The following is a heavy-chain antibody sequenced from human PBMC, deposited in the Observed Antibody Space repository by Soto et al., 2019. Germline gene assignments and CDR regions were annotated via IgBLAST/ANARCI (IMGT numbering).Heavy chain of an antibody. CDR3: ARVDYDSTYGFCYYGLDV. Sequence: QVHLVQSGAEVKKPGSSVRVSCKTSGGTFSSYSFTWVRQAPGQGLEWMGEIIPILNTANFAQKFQSRVTITADEPTSTVYMDLSSLSPDDTAVYYCARVDYDSTYGFCYYGLDVWGQGTTVTVSS. V-gene: IGHV1-69*01. D-gene: IGHD3-10*01. CDR2: IIPILNTA. CDR1: GGTFSSYS. J-gene: IGHJ6*02.